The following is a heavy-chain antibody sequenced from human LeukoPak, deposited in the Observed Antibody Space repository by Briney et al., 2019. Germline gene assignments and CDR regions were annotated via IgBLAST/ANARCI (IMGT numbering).Heavy chain of an antibody. CDR3: ARDVGGSGSYYLDAFDI. J-gene: IGHJ3*02. CDR2: ISSSGSTI. D-gene: IGHD3-10*01. V-gene: IGHV3-48*03. CDR1: GFTFSSYE. Sequence: GGSLRLSCAASGFTFSSYEMNWVRQAPGKGLEWVSYISSSGSTIYYADSVKGRFTISRDNAKNSLYLRMNSLRAEDTAVYYCARDVGGSGSYYLDAFDIWGQGTMVTVSS.